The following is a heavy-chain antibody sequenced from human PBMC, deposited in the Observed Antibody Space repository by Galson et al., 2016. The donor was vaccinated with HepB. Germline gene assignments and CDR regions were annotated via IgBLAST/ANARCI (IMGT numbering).Heavy chain of an antibody. J-gene: IGHJ4*02. D-gene: IGHD6-25*01. CDR3: ASAPAATESDY. Sequence: SLRLSCAASGFTFSGYWMTWVRQAPGKGLEWVANIKQDGSEKNYVDSVKGRFTISRDNAKNLVYLRMNSLRAEDTAMYYCASAPAATESDYWGQGTLVTVS. CDR1: GFTFSGYW. V-gene: IGHV3-7*01. CDR2: IKQDGSEK.